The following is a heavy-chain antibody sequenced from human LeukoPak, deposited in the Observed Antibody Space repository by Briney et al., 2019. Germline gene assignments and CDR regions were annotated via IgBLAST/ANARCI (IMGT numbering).Heavy chain of an antibody. CDR3: VRRSGSDYGAFDI. CDR2: ISYGGSDK. CDR1: GFTFSSYA. V-gene: IGHV3-30-3*01. D-gene: IGHD3-16*01. J-gene: IGHJ3*02. Sequence: PGGSLRLSCAASGFTFSSYAMHWVRQAPGKGLEWVAVISYGGSDKHYADSVKGRFTISRDNSKNTLYLQMNSLRAEDTAVYYCVRRSGSDYGAFDIWGQGTMVTVSS.